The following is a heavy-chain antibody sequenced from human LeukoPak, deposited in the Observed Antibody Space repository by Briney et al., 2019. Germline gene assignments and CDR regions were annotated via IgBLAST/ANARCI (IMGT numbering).Heavy chain of an antibody. Sequence: SETLSLTCAVYGGSFSGYYWSWIRQPPGKGLEWIGEINHSGSTNYNPSLKSRVTISVDTSKNQFSLKLSSVTAADTAVYYCARLSTSGYYGAYWGQGTLVTVSS. J-gene: IGHJ4*02. CDR2: INHSGST. D-gene: IGHD3-22*01. CDR3: ARLSTSGYYGAY. CDR1: GGSFSGYY. V-gene: IGHV4-34*01.